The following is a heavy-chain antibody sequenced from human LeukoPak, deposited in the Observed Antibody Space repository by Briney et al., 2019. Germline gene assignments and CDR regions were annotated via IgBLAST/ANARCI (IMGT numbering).Heavy chain of an antibody. CDR2: ISSSGSTI. Sequence: GGSLRLSYAASGFTFSSYEMNWVRQAPGKGLEWVSYISSSGSTIYYADSVKGRFTISRDNAKNSLCLQMNSLRAEDTAVYYCARVRELLAFDIWGQGTMVTVSS. CDR3: ARVRELLAFDI. J-gene: IGHJ3*02. V-gene: IGHV3-48*03. D-gene: IGHD1-26*01. CDR1: GFTFSSYE.